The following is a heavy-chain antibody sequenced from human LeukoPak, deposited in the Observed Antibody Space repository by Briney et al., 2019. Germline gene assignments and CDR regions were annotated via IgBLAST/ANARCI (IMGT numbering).Heavy chain of an antibody. D-gene: IGHD1-26*01. CDR2: MNPNSGNT. CDR1: GYTFTSYD. V-gene: IGHV1-8*01. CDR3: VRSGSFYYFDY. Sequence: ASVKVSCKASGYTFTSYDINWVRQATGQGLEWMGWMNPNSGNTGYAQKFQGRVTMTRNTSISTAYMELSSLRSEGTAVYYCVRSGSFYYFDYWGQGTLVTVSS. J-gene: IGHJ4*02.